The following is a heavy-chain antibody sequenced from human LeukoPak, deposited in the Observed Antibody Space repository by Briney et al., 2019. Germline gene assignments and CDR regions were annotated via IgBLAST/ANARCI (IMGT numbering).Heavy chain of an antibody. D-gene: IGHD2-15*01. V-gene: IGHV5-10-1*01. CDR3: ASDIVVVVAATSAFEI. Sequence: GESLKISCKGSGSSFTSYWISWVRQMPGKGLEWMGRIDPSDSYTNYSPSFQGHVTISADKSISTAYLQWSSLKASDTAMYYCASDIVVVVAATSAFEIWGQGTMVTVSS. J-gene: IGHJ3*02. CDR1: GSSFTSYW. CDR2: IDPSDSYT.